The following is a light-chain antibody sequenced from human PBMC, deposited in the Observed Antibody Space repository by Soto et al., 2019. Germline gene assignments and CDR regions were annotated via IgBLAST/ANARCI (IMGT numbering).Light chain of an antibody. J-gene: IGLJ1*01. CDR2: GST. Sequence: QSVLTQPPSLSGAPGQRVTISCTGDISNIGAGFDVHWYQHLPGTAPKLLIYGSTNRPSGVPDRFSGSKSGTSASLAITGLQAEDEGEYYCQSYDSSLSGSSVFGTGTKVTVL. CDR1: ISNIGAGFD. V-gene: IGLV1-40*01. CDR3: QSYDSSLSGSSV.